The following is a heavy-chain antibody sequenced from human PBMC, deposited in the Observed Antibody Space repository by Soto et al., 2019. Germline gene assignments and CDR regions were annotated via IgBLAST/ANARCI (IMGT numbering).Heavy chain of an antibody. D-gene: IGHD2-2*01. CDR2: INSNGNSV. J-gene: IGHJ4*02. V-gene: IGHV3-74*01. Sequence: VQLVEFGGGLVQPGGSLRLSCAASGFTFSSHWMHWVRQVPGEGLVWVSRINSNGNSVTYADSVEGRFTISRDNAKNTLYLQMNNLRVEDTALYYCARDRPDVEPPAYQPMFDWWGQGTPVTVSS. CDR3: ARDRPDVEPPAYQPMFDW. CDR1: GFTFSSHW.